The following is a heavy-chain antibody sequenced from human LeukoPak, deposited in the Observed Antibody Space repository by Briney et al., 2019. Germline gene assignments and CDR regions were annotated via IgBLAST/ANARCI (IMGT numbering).Heavy chain of an antibody. CDR1: GGSISSGGYY. Sequence: SETLSLTCTVSGGSISSGGYYWSWIRQHPGKGLEWIGYIYYSGSTYYNPSLKSRVTISVDTSKNQFSLKLSSVTAADTAVYYCARVRVTPYYYYYMDVWGKGTTVTVSS. V-gene: IGHV4-31*03. J-gene: IGHJ6*03. CDR2: IYYSGST. D-gene: IGHD4-23*01. CDR3: ARVRVTPYYYYYMDV.